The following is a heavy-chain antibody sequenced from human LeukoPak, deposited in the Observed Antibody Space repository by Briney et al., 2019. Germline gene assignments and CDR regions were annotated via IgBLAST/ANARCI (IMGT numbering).Heavy chain of an antibody. V-gene: IGHV4-34*01. Sequence: PSETLSLTCAVSGGSLSNNYWSWLRQPPGKGLDWIGEIIHSGSTNYNPSLKSRVTISADTSMNQVSLKLHSVTAADTAVYYCARGRYDFWSGYYGFWGQGTLVTVSS. D-gene: IGHD3-3*01. CDR2: IIHSGST. CDR1: GGSLSNNY. J-gene: IGHJ4*02. CDR3: ARGRYDFWSGYYGF.